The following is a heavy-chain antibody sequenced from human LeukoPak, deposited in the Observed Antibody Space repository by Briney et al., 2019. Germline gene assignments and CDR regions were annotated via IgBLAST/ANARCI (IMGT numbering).Heavy chain of an antibody. Sequence: PGGSLRLSCAASGFTFSSYGMHWVRQAPGKGLEGVAFIRYDGSKKYYADSVKGRFTISRDNSKNTLYLQMNSLRAEDTAVYYCAKDHQIDYWGQGTLVTVSS. CDR1: GFTFSSYG. V-gene: IGHV3-30*02. J-gene: IGHJ4*02. CDR2: IRYDGSKK. CDR3: AKDHQIDY.